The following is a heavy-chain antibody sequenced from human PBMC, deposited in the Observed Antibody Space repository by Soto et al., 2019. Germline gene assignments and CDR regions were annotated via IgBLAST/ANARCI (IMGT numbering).Heavy chain of an antibody. CDR2: ISSSSSTI. CDR1: GFTFSSYS. J-gene: IGHJ6*02. Sequence: GGSLRLSCAASGFTFSSYSMNWVRQAPGKGLEWVSYISSSSSTIYYAVSVKGRFTISRDNAKNSLYLQMNSLRDEDTAVYYCARDYRELRALYYYYGMDVWGQGTTVTVSS. V-gene: IGHV3-48*02. CDR3: ARDYRELRALYYYYGMDV. D-gene: IGHD1-26*01.